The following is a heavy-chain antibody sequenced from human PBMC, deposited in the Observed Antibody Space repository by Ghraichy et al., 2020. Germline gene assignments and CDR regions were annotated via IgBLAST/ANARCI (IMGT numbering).Heavy chain of an antibody. Sequence: SETLSLTCTVSGGSISSYYWSWIRQPPGKGLEWIGYIYYSGSTNYNPSLKSRVTISVDTSKNQFSLKLSSVTAADTAVYYCATYQRIQLTQPLYAFDIWGQGTMVTVSS. V-gene: IGHV4-59*01. CDR1: GGSISSYY. D-gene: IGHD5-18*01. CDR2: IYYSGST. J-gene: IGHJ3*02. CDR3: ATYQRIQLTQPLYAFDI.